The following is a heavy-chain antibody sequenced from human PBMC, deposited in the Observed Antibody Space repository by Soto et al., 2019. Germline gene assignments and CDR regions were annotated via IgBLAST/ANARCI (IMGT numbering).Heavy chain of an antibody. J-gene: IGHJ6*04. CDR2: INAASST. V-gene: IGHV3-66*01. Sequence: EVLLVESGGTLVQPGRSLRLSCAASGFDASVNYMTWVRQAPGKGLEWVSAINAASSTFYADSVKGRFPISRDNSNNTLYLQMDSLRVEDTAMYYCVRENDYYGRDVWGEGTAVTVDS. CDR3: VRENDYYGRDV. CDR1: GFDASVNY.